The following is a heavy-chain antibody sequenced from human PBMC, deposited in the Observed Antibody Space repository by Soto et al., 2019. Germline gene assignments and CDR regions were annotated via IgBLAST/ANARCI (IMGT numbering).Heavy chain of an antibody. V-gene: IGHV4-34*01. J-gene: IGHJ4*02. Sequence: SEKLSLRYSGSGGMFSGYCWSGSRQPPGKGLEWIGEINPSGSTNYNPSLKSRVTISVDTAKSQFSLKLSSVTAADTAVYYWARSSRDSSGYLGIDYWGQG. CDR2: INPSGST. CDR1: GGMFSGYC. CDR3: ARSSRDSSGYLGIDY. D-gene: IGHD3-22*01.